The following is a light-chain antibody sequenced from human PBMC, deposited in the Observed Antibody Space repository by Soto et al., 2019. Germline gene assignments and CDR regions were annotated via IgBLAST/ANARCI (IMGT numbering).Light chain of an antibody. CDR3: HHYNNWPPRNT. Sequence: EIVMTQSPATLSLSPGERATLSCRASQSVSSNLVWYLQKPGQAPRLLIYDTSTRATNVPARFSGSGSETEFTLTSSRLQVEDFGIYYCHHYNNWPPRNTFGQGTKLEIK. CDR1: QSVSSN. J-gene: IGKJ2*01. V-gene: IGKV3-15*01. CDR2: DTS.